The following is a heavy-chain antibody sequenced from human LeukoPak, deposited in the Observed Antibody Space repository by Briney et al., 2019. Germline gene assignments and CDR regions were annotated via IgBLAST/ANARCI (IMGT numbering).Heavy chain of an antibody. CDR3: ARSKPVRYFDWLQFTRFDAFDI. Sequence: GASVKVSCKASNYTFSSLGSGNSFISFAISWVRQAPGQGLEWMGWISAYYGTTNYAQKFKGRVTMTTDASTSTAYMELRSLRSDDTAVYYCARSKPVRYFDWLQFTRFDAFDIWGQGTMVTVSS. CDR2: ISAYYGTT. V-gene: IGHV1-18*01. J-gene: IGHJ3*02. CDR1: NYTFSSLGSGNSFISFA. D-gene: IGHD3-9*01.